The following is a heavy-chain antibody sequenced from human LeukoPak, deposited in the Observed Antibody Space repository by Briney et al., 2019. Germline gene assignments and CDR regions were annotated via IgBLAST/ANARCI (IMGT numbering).Heavy chain of an antibody. CDR2: INHSGST. Sequence: SETLSLTSAVYGGSFSGYYWSWIRQPPGKGLEWIGEINHSGSTNYNPSLKSRVIISVATSKNQFSLKLSSVTAADTAVYYCASGSSSGYDMGYWGQGTLVTVSS. CDR3: ASGSSSGYDMGY. J-gene: IGHJ4*02. V-gene: IGHV4-34*01. D-gene: IGHD5-12*01. CDR1: GGSFSGYY.